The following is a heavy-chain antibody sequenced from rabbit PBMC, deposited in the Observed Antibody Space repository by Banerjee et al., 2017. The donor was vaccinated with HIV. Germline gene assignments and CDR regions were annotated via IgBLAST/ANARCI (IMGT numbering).Heavy chain of an antibody. V-gene: IGHV1S40*01. Sequence: QSLEETGGGLVQPGGSLTLTCKASGFDISSYNMQWVRQSPGKGLEWIACIYAGSSGSTYYASWAKGRFTISKTSSTTVTLQMTSLTAADTATYFCARDKRYYYGMDLWGPGTLVTVS. CDR1: GFDISSYN. CDR3: ARDKRYYYGMDL. J-gene: IGHJ6*01. CDR2: IYAGSSGST.